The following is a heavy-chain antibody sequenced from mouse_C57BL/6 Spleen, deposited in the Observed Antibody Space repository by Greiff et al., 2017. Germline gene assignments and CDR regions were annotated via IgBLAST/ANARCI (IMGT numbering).Heavy chain of an antibody. CDR1: GYAFSSYW. CDR2: IYPGDGDT. J-gene: IGHJ4*01. D-gene: IGHD2-5*01. Sequence: QVQLQQSGAELVKPGASVKISCKASGYAFSSYWMNWVKQRPGKGLEWIGQIYPGDGDTNYNGKFKGKAKLTADNSSSTAYMQLSSLTSEDSAVYFCASDSNYGYAMDYWGQGTSVT. CDR3: ASDSNYGYAMDY. V-gene: IGHV1-80*01.